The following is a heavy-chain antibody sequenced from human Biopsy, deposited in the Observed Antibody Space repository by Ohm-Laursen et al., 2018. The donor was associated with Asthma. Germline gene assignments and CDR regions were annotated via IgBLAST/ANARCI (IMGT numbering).Heavy chain of an antibody. D-gene: IGHD6-19*01. CDR2: IYSGGTS. CDR3: ARGDSSGWSHYYFDY. Sequence: SLRLSCAASGFTVSRAHMFWVRQAPGKGLEWVSVIYSGGTSHTADSVRGRFTISRDFSKNTLHLQMHSLIVEDTAVYYCARGDSSGWSHYYFDYWGQGTLVTVSS. CDR1: GFTVSRAH. V-gene: IGHV3-53*01. J-gene: IGHJ4*02.